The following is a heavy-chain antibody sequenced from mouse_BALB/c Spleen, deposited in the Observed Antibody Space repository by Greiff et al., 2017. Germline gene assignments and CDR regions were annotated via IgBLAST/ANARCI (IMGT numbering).Heavy chain of an antibody. Sequence: EVQLVESGPSLVKPSQTLSLTCSVTGDSFTSGYWNWIRKFPGNKLEYMGYISNSGSTYYNPSLKSRISITRDTSKNQYYLQLNSVTTEDTATYYCAGALYGYDEGYAMDYWGQGTSVTVSS. J-gene: IGHJ4*01. V-gene: IGHV3-8*02. CDR1: GDSFTSGY. CDR3: AGALYGYDEGYAMDY. CDR2: ISNSGST. D-gene: IGHD2-2*01.